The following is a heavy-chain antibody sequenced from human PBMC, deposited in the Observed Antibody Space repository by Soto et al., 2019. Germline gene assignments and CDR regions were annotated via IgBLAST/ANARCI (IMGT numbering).Heavy chain of an antibody. V-gene: IGHV1-18*01. J-gene: IGHJ4*02. D-gene: IGHD3-10*01. CDR3: ARDRGITMVRGVIILYDY. CDR1: GYTFTSYG. Sequence: VASVKVSCKASGYTFTSYGISWVRQAPGQGLEWMGWISAYNGNTNYAQKLQGRATMTTDTSTSTAYMELRSLRSDDTAVYYCARDRGITMVRGVIILYDYWGQGTLVTVTS. CDR2: ISAYNGNT.